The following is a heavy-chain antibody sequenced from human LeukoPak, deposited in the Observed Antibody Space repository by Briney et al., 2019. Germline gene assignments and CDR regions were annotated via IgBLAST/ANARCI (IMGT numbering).Heavy chain of an antibody. D-gene: IGHD2-21*01. CDR3: ARDEGHIVVVSDAFDI. Sequence: GASVKVSCKASGYTFTSYDINWVRQATGQGLEWMGWMNPNSGNTGYAQKFQGRVTMTRNTSISTAYMELSSLRSEDTAVYYCARDEGHIVVVSDAFDIWGQGTMVTVSS. CDR1: GYTFTSYD. V-gene: IGHV1-8*01. CDR2: MNPNSGNT. J-gene: IGHJ3*02.